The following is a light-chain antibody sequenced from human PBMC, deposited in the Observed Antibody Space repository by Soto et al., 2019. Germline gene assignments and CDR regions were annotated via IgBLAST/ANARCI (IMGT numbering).Light chain of an antibody. CDR1: SSDIGGYNS. V-gene: IGLV2-8*01. J-gene: IGLJ1*01. CDR3: SSYTDRNNLV. Sequence: QSVLTQSPSASGSPGQSVTISCTGTSSDIGGYNSVSWYQQHPGKAPKVMIYDVSKRPSGVPDRFSGSKSGNTASLTVSALQAEDVADYYCSSYTDRNNLVFGTGTKVTVL. CDR2: DVS.